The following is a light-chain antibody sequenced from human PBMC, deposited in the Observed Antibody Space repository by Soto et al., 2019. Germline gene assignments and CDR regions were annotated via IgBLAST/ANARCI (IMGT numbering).Light chain of an antibody. CDR3: SSYTSTNTVV. CDR2: DVS. Sequence: QSALTQPASVSGFPGQSITISCTGTSSDVGGYNYVSWYQQHPGKAPKLMIYDVSNRPSGVSNRFSGSKSGNTASLTISGLQAEDEAEYYCSSYTSTNTVVFGGGTKLTVL. V-gene: IGLV2-14*03. J-gene: IGLJ2*01. CDR1: SSDVGGYNY.